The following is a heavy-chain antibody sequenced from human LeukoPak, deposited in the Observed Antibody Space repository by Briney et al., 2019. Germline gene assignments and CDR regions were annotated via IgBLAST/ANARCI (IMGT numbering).Heavy chain of an antibody. Sequence: PGGSLRLSCPASGFTFNNYAMIWVRQAPGKGLEWVSAISGSGGSTYYADSVKGRFTISRDNSKNTLYLQMNSLRAEDTAVYYCAKDSQFYVPGAWFDPWGQGTLVTVSS. D-gene: IGHD3-16*01. J-gene: IGHJ5*02. CDR1: GFTFNNYA. CDR2: ISGSGGST. V-gene: IGHV3-23*01. CDR3: AKDSQFYVPGAWFDP.